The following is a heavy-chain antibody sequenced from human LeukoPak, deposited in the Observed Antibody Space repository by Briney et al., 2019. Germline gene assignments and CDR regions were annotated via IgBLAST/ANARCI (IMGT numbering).Heavy chain of an antibody. Sequence: GGSLRLSCAASGFTFSGSAMHWVRQASGKGLEWVGRIRSKANSYATAYAASVKGRFTISRDDSKNTAYLQMNSLKTEDTAVYYCTRHQEVLRYFDWLSPTVFYYYYYMDVWGKGTTVTISS. J-gene: IGHJ6*03. CDR2: IRSKANSYAT. CDR1: GFTFSGSA. D-gene: IGHD3-9*01. V-gene: IGHV3-73*01. CDR3: TRHQEVLRYFDWLSPTVFYYYYYMDV.